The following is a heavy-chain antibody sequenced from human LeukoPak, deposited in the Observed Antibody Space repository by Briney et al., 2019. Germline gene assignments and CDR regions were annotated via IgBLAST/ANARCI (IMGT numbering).Heavy chain of an antibody. Sequence: ASVKVSCKASGYTFTSYDINWVRQATGQGLEWMGWMNPNSGNTGYAQKFQGRVTMTRDTSISTAYMELSRLRSDDTAVYYCARALAMVRGIPGYWGQGTLVTVSS. CDR2: MNPNSGNT. D-gene: IGHD3-10*01. V-gene: IGHV1-8*01. CDR3: ARALAMVRGIPGY. J-gene: IGHJ4*02. CDR1: GYTFTSYD.